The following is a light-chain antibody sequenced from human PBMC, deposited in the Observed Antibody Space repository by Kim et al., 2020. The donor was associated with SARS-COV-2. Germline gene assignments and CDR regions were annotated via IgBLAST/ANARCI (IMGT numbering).Light chain of an antibody. J-gene: IGKJ1*01. V-gene: IGKV3D-7*01. CDR1: QSISSSY. CDR2: GAS. CDR3: QQDYNLPWT. Sequence: PGERVTLSCRASQSISSSYLTWYQQKPGQAPRLLIYGASTRATGIPARFSGSGSGTDFTLTISSLQPEDFAVYYCQQDYNLPWTFGQGTKVDIK.